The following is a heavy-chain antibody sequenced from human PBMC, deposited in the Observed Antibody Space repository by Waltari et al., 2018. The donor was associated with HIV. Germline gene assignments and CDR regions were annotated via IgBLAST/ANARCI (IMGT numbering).Heavy chain of an antibody. CDR2: INPSGGST. D-gene: IGHD2-8*02. CDR3: ARESGTGGVSNYYYYYGMDV. CDR1: GYTFTSYY. V-gene: IGHV1-46*01. J-gene: IGHJ6*02. Sequence: QVQLVQSGAEVKKPGASVKVSCKASGYTFTSYYMHWVRQAPGQGLEWMGIINPSGGSTSYAQKFQGRVTMTRDTSTSTVYMELSSLRSEDTAVYYCARESGTGGVSNYYYYYGMDVWGQGTTVTVSS.